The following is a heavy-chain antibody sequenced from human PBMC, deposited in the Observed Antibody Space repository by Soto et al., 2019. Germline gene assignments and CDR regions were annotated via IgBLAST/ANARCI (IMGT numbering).Heavy chain of an antibody. V-gene: IGHV1-3*05. Sequence: QVQLVQSGAEEKKPGASVKVSCKASGYTFTSYAMPWVRQAPGQRLEWMGWINAGNGNTKYSQKFQGRVTITRDTSASTAYMGLSSLRSEDTAVYYCARSIVVVTALDYWGQGTLVTVSS. CDR2: INAGNGNT. CDR1: GYTFTSYA. J-gene: IGHJ4*02. D-gene: IGHD2-21*02. CDR3: ARSIVVVTALDY.